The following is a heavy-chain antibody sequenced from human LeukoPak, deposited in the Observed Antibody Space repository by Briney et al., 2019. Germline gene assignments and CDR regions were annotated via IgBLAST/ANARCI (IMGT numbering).Heavy chain of an antibody. CDR3: AREGYSGSDSNL. V-gene: IGHV4-59*01. CDR1: GDSISSYY. J-gene: IGHJ4*02. D-gene: IGHD5-12*01. CDR2: IYHSGST. Sequence: SETLSLTCTVSGDSISSYYWSWIRQPPGKRLGWIGYIYHSGSTNYNPSLKSRLTISVDTSKNQFSLMLSSVTAADTAVYYCAREGYSGSDSNLWGQGTLVTVSS.